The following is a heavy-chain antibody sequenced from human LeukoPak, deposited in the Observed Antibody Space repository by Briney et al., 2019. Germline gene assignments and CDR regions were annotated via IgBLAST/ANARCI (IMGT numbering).Heavy chain of an antibody. Sequence: GGSLRLSCAASGFSFSNYRMHWVRQVPGKGLVWVSHINNDGSATTYADSVKGRFTISRDNAKNTLYLQMNSLRAEDTAVYYCAIRDGYNGSGGYWGQGTLVTVSS. CDR2: INNDGSAT. CDR1: GFSFSNYR. D-gene: IGHD5-24*01. J-gene: IGHJ4*02. V-gene: IGHV3-74*01. CDR3: AIRDGYNGSGGY.